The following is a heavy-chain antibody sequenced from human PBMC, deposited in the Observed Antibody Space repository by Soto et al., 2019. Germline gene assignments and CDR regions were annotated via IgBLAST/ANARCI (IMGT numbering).Heavy chain of an antibody. J-gene: IGHJ3*02. D-gene: IGHD3-3*01. V-gene: IGHV3-7*01. CDR1: GFTFSSYW. CDR2: INPDGSEK. Sequence: EVQLVESGGGLVQPGGCLRLSCAASGFTFSSYWMTWVRQAPGKGLEWVANINPDGSEKYYVNSVKGRVTISRTNAKNSLYLQRDTPRAEDTVVYSCARGVTTGVEAFDMWGQGTMVTVSS. CDR3: ARGVTTGVEAFDM.